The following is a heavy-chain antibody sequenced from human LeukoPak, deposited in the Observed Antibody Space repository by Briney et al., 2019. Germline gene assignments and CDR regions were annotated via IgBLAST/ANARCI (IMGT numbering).Heavy chain of an antibody. Sequence: SWVRQAPGKGLEWIGEIYHSGSTNYNPSLKSRVTISVDKSKNQFSLKLSSVTAADTAVYYCARSGQQLTYYYYYYGMDVWGKGTTVTVSS. CDR3: ARSGQQLTYYYYYYGMDV. V-gene: IGHV4-4*02. CDR2: IYHSGST. J-gene: IGHJ6*04. D-gene: IGHD6-13*01.